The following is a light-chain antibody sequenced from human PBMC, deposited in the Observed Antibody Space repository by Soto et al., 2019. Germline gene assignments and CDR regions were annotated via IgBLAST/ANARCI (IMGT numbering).Light chain of an antibody. V-gene: IGKV1-39*01. CDR1: QSISKY. CDR2: ASS. J-gene: IGKJ4*01. CDR3: QQSYTTPLT. Sequence: DIQLTQSPSFLSASVGDRVTITCRASQSISKYLIWYQLKPGKAPKLLIYASSSLQSGVPSRFSGSGSGTDFTLTISSLHLEDFATYYCQQSYTTPLTFGGGTKVDIK.